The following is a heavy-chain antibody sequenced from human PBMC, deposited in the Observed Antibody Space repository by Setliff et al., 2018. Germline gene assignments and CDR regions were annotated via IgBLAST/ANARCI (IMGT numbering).Heavy chain of an antibody. CDR3: ARDGFQLPTQSNWFDP. CDR1: GGSFSGYY. Sequence: PSETLSLTCAVYGGSFSGYYWSWIRQPPGKGLEWIGEINHSGSTNYNPSLKSRVTISVDTSKNQFSLKLSSVTAADTAVYYCARDGFQLPTQSNWFDPWGQGTLVTVSS. D-gene: IGHD2-2*01. CDR2: INHSGST. J-gene: IGHJ5*02. V-gene: IGHV4-34*01.